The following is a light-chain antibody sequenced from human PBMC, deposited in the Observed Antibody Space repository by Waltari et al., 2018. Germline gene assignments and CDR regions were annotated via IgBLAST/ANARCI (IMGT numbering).Light chain of an antibody. CDR1: SGSIAGDN. CDR2: EDA. Sequence: FILTQPHSVSESPGKTVTISCTRSSGSIAGDNVQWDHQRPGGVPTIVIYEDAQRPSGVPDRFSGSIDRSSNSASLTISGLKTEDEADYYCQSFDSSNQAWVFGGGTELTVL. CDR3: QSFDSSNQAWV. V-gene: IGLV6-57*03. J-gene: IGLJ3*02.